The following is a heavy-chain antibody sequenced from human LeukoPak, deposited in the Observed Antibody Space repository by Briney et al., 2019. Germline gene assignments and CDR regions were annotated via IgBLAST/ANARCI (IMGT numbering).Heavy chain of an antibody. CDR2: IYYSGST. CDR3: ARSSEENPWFGEPHHNFDY. V-gene: IGHV4-59*08. D-gene: IGHD3-10*01. CDR1: GGSISSYY. J-gene: IGHJ4*02. Sequence: PSETLSLTCTVSGGSISSYYWSWIRQPPGKGLEWIGYIYYSGSTNYNPSLKSRVTISVDTSKIQFSLKLSSVTAADTAVYFCARSSEENPWFGEPHHNFDYWGQGTLVNV.